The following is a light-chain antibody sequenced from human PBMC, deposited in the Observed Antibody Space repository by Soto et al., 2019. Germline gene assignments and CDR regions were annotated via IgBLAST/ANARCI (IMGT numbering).Light chain of an antibody. CDR2: DVS. CDR1: TSDISAYNY. CDR3: SSYSSSSTLMI. Sequence: QSALAQAASVSGSPGQSITISCTGTTSDISAYNYVSWYQHHPGKAPKVMIYDVSNRPSGVSIRFSGSKSGTTASLTISGLRAEDEADYYCSSYSSSSTLMIFGGGTKLTVL. V-gene: IGLV2-14*03. J-gene: IGLJ2*01.